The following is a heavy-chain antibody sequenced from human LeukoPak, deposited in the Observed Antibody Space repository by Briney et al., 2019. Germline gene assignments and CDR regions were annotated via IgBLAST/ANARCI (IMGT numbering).Heavy chain of an antibody. D-gene: IGHD6-13*01. J-gene: IGHJ4*02. CDR1: GGSISSSSYY. Sequence: SETLSLTCTVSGGSISSSSYYWGWIRQPPGKGLEWIGSIYYSGGTYYNPSLKSRVTISVDTSKNQFSLKLSSVTAADTAVYYCAREVAAAGMVIAAIFDYWGQGTLVTVSS. CDR2: IYYSGGT. CDR3: AREVAAAGMVIAAIFDY. V-gene: IGHV4-39*02.